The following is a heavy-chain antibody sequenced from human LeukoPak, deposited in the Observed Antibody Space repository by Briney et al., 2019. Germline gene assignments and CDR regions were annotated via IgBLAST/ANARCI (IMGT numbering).Heavy chain of an antibody. Sequence: GRSLRLSCAASGFTFSSYGMHWVRQAPGKGLEWVAVIWYDGSNKYYADSVKGRFTISRDNSKNTLYLQMNSLRAEDTAVYYCAKSGVAAAGANYYYYYYMDVWGKGTTVTVSS. J-gene: IGHJ6*03. CDR1: GFTFSSYG. V-gene: IGHV3-33*06. D-gene: IGHD6-13*01. CDR3: AKSGVAAAGANYYYYYYMDV. CDR2: IWYDGSNK.